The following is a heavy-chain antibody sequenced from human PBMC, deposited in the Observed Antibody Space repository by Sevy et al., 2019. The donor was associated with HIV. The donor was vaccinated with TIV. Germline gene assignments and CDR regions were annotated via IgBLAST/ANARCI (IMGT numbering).Heavy chain of an antibody. CDR1: GFSFDSYG. D-gene: IGHD3-22*01. CDR3: GKGGGGHYDPDEIGYYFYYYNMDV. V-gene: IGHV3-23*01. J-gene: IGHJ6*03. Sequence: GESLKIYCAVSGFSFDSYGMTWVRQAPGKGLEWVSGISGSGTRTYYADSVKGRFIISRDNSKNTLYLQMNSLRSEDTAIYYCGKGGGGHYDPDEIGYYFYYYNMDVWGKGTTVTVSS. CDR2: ISGSGTRT.